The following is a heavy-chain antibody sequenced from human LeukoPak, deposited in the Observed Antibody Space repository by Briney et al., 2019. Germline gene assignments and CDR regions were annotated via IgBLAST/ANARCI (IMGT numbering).Heavy chain of an antibody. Sequence: ASVKVSCKASGYTFTSYGISWVRQAPGQGLEWMGWISAYNGNTNYAQKLQGRVTMTTDTSTSTAYMELRSLRSDDTAVYYCARMGYQYSSGWKTGEFDPWGQGTLVTVSS. CDR3: ARMGYQYSSGWKTGEFDP. D-gene: IGHD6-19*01. CDR2: ISAYNGNT. V-gene: IGHV1-18*01. J-gene: IGHJ5*02. CDR1: GYTFTSYG.